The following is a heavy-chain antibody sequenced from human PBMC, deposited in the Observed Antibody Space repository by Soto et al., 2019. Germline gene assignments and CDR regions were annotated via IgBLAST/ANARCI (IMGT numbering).Heavy chain of an antibody. D-gene: IGHD3-16*02. J-gene: IGHJ4*02. CDR2: ISSGGSTI. Sequence: GGSLRLSCAASGFTFSSYEMNWVRQAPGKGLEWVSYISSGGSTIYYADSVRGRFTISRDNAKNSLYLQMNSLRAEDTAVYYCARDDSGYPSYFHYWGQGTLVTVSS. V-gene: IGHV3-48*03. CDR1: GFTFSSYE. CDR3: ARDDSGYPSYFHY.